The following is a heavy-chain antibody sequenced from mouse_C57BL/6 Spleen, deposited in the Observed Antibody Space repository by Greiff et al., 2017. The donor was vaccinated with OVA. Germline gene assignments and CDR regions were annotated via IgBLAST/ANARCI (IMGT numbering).Heavy chain of an antibody. CDR1: GYAFSSYW. D-gene: IGHD1-1*01. Sequence: QVQLQQSGAELVKPGASVKISCKASGYAFSSYWMNWVKQRPGKGLEWIGQIYPGDGDTNYNGKFKGKATLTADKSSSTAYMQLSGLTSEDSAVYFCARYDYGSLYYFDYWGQSTTLTVSS. V-gene: IGHV1-80*01. J-gene: IGHJ2*01. CDR3: ARYDYGSLYYFDY. CDR2: IYPGDGDT.